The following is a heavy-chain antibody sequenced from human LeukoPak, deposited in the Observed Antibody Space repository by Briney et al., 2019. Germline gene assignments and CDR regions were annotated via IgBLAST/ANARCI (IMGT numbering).Heavy chain of an antibody. CDR2: MNPNSGNT. CDR1: GGTFSSYA. J-gene: IGHJ5*02. V-gene: IGHV1-8*03. CDR3: AREQGSYSSSSYWFDP. D-gene: IGHD6-6*01. Sequence: ASVKVSCKASGGTFSSYAISWVRQATGQGLEWMGWMNPNSGNTGYAQKFQGRVTITRDTSASTAYMELSSLRSEDTAVYYCAREQGSYSSSSYWFDPWGQGTLVTVSS.